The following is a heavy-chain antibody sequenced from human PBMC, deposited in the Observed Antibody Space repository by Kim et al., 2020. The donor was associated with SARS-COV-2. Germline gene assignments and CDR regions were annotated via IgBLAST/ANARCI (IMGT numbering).Heavy chain of an antibody. V-gene: IGHV1-18*01. CDR1: GYTFTSYG. CDR3: ARVMRADVLLWFGEFIYFDY. Sequence: ASVKVSFKASGYTFTSYGISWVRQAPGQGLEWMGWISAYNGNTNYAQKLQGRVTITTDTSTSTAYMELRSLRSDDTAVYYCARVMRADVLLWFGEFIYFDYWGQGTLVTVSS. CDR2: ISAYNGNT. J-gene: IGHJ4*02. D-gene: IGHD3-10*01.